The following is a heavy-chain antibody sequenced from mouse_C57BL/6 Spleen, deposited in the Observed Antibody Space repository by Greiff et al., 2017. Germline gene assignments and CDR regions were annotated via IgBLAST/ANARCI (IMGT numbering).Heavy chain of an antibody. J-gene: IGHJ4*01. CDR1: GYAFSSYW. CDR2: IYPGDGDT. V-gene: IGHV1-80*01. Sequence: QVQLQQSGAELVKPGASVKISCKASGYAFSSYWMNWVKQRPGKGLEWIGQIYPGDGDTNYNGKFKGKATLTADKSSSTAYMQLSSLTSEDSAVYFCARRGLLITDYAMDYWGQGTSVTVSS. D-gene: IGHD1-1*01. CDR3: ARRGLLITDYAMDY.